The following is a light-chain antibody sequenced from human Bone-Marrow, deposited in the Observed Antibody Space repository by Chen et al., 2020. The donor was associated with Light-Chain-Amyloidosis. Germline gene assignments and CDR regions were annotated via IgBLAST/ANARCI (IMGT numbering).Light chain of an antibody. J-gene: IGLJ1*01. V-gene: IGLV2-14*01. CDR1: SSDVGGDNH. Sequence: LTQPASVSGSPGQSITISCTGTSSDVGGDNHVSWHQQHPDKAPKLVIYEVTNRPSWVPDRLSGSKSDNTVSLTISGLQTEDEADYFCSSYTITNTLVFGSGTRVTGL. CDR3: SSYTITNTLV. CDR2: EVT.